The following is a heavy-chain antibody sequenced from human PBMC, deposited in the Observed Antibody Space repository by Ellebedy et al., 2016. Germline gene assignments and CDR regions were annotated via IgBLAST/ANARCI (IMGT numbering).Heavy chain of an antibody. CDR2: IYYSGNT. J-gene: IGHJ4*02. V-gene: IGHV4-39*07. CDR1: GVSISSSSYY. CDR3: ARDPTRGNITFKYFDY. Sequence: SETLSLTCSVSGVSISSSSYYWGWIRQPPGKGLEWIGNIYYSGNTYYNPSLQSRVTISTDTSKNQFSLKVTSVTAADTAVYYCARDPTRGNITFKYFDYWGQGILVTVSS. D-gene: IGHD3-16*01.